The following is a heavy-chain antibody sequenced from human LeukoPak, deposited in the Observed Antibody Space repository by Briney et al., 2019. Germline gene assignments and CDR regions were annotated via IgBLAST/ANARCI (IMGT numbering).Heavy chain of an antibody. Sequence: GGSLRLSCAASGFTFSSYAMHWVRQAPGKGLEWVAVISYDGSNKYYADSVKGRFTISRDNSKNTLYLQMNSLRAEDTAVYYCARGARYGSGSYSFDYWGQGTLVTVSS. CDR2: ISYDGSNK. CDR3: ARGARYGSGSYSFDY. CDR1: GFTFSSYA. V-gene: IGHV3-30*04. D-gene: IGHD3-10*01. J-gene: IGHJ4*02.